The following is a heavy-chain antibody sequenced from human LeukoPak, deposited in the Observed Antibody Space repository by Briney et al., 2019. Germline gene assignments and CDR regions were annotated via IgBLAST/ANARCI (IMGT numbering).Heavy chain of an antibody. V-gene: IGHV3-43*02. Sequence: GGSLRLSCAACGFSFDDYAMHWVRQAPGKGLGWVSLISGDGGRTFYADSVKGRFTISRDNSKNSLYLQMNSLRSEDTALYSCAKDIHDRGYPDYWGQGTLVTVSS. CDR1: GFSFDDYA. J-gene: IGHJ4*02. CDR2: ISGDGGRT. CDR3: AKDIHDRGYPDY. D-gene: IGHD3-22*01.